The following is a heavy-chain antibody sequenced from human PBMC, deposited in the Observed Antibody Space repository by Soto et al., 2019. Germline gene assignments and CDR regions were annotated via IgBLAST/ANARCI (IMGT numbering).Heavy chain of an antibody. V-gene: IGHV3-23*01. CDR2: ISRSGGDT. CDR1: GFTFSNYG. D-gene: IGHD3-3*01. Sequence: EVQLLESGGGLVQPGGSLRLSCVVSGFTFSNYGMNWVRQAPGKGLEWVSGISRSGGDTDYVDSVRGRFTISRDNSKNTLYLQMDSLRAEDTAVYYCAKDMDAFWSGYYLRGYFDLWGRGTLVTVS. J-gene: IGHJ2*01. CDR3: AKDMDAFWSGYYLRGYFDL.